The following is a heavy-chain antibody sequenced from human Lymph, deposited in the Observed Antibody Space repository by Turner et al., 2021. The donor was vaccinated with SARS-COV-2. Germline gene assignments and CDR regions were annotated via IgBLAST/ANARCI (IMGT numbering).Heavy chain of an antibody. J-gene: IGHJ6*02. Sequence: EVQPVESGGGLVEPGGSLRLACAASVFTLHIYGMHWVRQAPGKGLGWVARMNSDGSRTSYADSVKGRFTISRDNAKNTLYLQMNSLRAEDTAVYYCAREVPSRITSGVDGGGMDVWGQGTTVTVSS. D-gene: IGHD3-16*01. CDR3: AREVPSRITSGVDGGGMDV. CDR1: VFTLHIYG. V-gene: IGHV3-74*01. CDR2: MNSDGSRT.